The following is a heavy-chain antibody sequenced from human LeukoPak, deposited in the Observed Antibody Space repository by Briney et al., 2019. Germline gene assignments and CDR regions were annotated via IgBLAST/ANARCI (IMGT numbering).Heavy chain of an antibody. Sequence: GGSLRLSCAASGFTFSSYAMSWVRQAPGKGLEWVSAISGSGDSTYYGDSVRGRFTISRDNSKNTLYLQMNSLRAEDTAVYYCAKDPYSGSYDYFEYWGQGTLVTVSS. CDR2: ISGSGDST. J-gene: IGHJ4*02. CDR3: AKDPYSGSYDYFEY. V-gene: IGHV3-23*01. D-gene: IGHD1-26*01. CDR1: GFTFSSYA.